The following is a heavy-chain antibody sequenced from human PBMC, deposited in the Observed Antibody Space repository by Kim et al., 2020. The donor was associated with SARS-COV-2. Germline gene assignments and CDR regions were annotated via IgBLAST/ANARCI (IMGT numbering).Heavy chain of an antibody. J-gene: IGHJ5*02. V-gene: IGHV4-34*01. CDR3: ARGYHCSGGSCYGGWFDP. Sequence: SETLSLTCAVYGGSFSGYYWSWIRQPPGKGLEWIGEINHSGSTNYNPSLNSRVTISVDTSKNQFSLKLSSVTAADTAVYYCARGYHCSGGSCYGGWFDP. CDR2: INHSGST. D-gene: IGHD2-15*01. CDR1: GGSFSGYY.